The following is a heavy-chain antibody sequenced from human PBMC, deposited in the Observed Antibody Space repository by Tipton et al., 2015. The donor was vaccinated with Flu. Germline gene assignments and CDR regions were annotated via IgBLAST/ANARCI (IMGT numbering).Heavy chain of an antibody. J-gene: IGHJ3*01. V-gene: IGHV4-59*08. CDR1: GASITGYY. CDR2: VYYTGTT. Sequence: TLSLTCSVSGASITGYYCNWIRQSPVKGLEWLGFVYYTGTTNYNPSLKGRVSISLDTSKNQFSLTLTSVTAADTAVYYCARHWDYIDSFDVWGPGTAVTVSS. D-gene: IGHD4-11*01. CDR3: ARHWDYIDSFDV.